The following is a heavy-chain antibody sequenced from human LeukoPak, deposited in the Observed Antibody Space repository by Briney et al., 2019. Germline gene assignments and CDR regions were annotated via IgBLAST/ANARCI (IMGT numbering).Heavy chain of an antibody. V-gene: IGHV4-39*07. D-gene: IGHD3-16*01. CDR2: INHSGST. Sequence: SETLSLTCTVSGGSISSSSYYWSWIRQPPGKGLEWIGEINHSGSTNYNPSLKSRVTISVDTSKNQFSLKLSSVTAADTAVYYCARRPSRWVPTYYFDYWGQGTLVTVSS. CDR1: GGSISSSSYY. CDR3: ARRPSRWVPTYYFDY. J-gene: IGHJ4*02.